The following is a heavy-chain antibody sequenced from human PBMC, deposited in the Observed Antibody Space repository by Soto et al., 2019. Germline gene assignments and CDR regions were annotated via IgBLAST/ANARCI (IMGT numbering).Heavy chain of an antibody. Sequence: GASVKVSCKASGYTFTGYYMHWVRQAPGQGLEWMGWINPNSGGTNYAQKFQGRVTMTRDTSISTAYMELSRLRSDDTAVYYCARGVEVFGVVIFSWFDPWGQGTLVTVSS. CDR3: ARGVEVFGVVIFSWFDP. D-gene: IGHD3-3*01. J-gene: IGHJ5*02. CDR2: INPNSGGT. V-gene: IGHV1-2*02. CDR1: GYTFTGYY.